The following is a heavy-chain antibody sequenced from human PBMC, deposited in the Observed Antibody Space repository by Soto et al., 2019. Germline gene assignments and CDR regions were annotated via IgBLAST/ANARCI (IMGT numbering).Heavy chain of an antibody. CDR2: IYWNDDK. Sequence: SGPTLVNPTQTLTLTCTLSGISLSTSGVGLGWIRQTPGKALEWLALIYWNDDKHYNPSLRTRLTITKDTSKNQAVLTMTDMDPVDTATYYCARGLATLPVFAFDIWDQGTVVTVSS. J-gene: IGHJ3*02. D-gene: IGHD6-6*01. V-gene: IGHV2-5*01. CDR1: GISLSTSGVG. CDR3: ARGLATLPVFAFDI.